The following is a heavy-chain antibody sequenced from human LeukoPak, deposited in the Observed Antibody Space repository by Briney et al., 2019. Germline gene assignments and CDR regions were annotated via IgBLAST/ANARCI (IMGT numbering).Heavy chain of an antibody. CDR1: GFTFSSYA. J-gene: IGHJ5*02. Sequence: GGSLRLSCAASGFTFSSYALHWVRQAPGKGLEWVTVISYDGSSKYYADSVKGRFTISRDTSKNTLYLQMNSLRPEDTAVYYCARGDKQLLFNRNKGGFDPWGQGALVTVSS. D-gene: IGHD1-14*01. CDR3: ARGDKQLLFNRNKGGFDP. V-gene: IGHV3-30*04. CDR2: ISYDGSSK.